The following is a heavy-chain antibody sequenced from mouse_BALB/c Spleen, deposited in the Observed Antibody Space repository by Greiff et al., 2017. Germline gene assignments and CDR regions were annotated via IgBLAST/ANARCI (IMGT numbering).Heavy chain of an antibody. D-gene: IGHD2-14*01. V-gene: IGHV3-2*02. CDR2: ISYSGST. CDR1: GYSITSDYA. J-gene: IGHJ3*01. CDR3: ARGDYRYDWFAY. Sequence: EVKLMESGPGLVKPSQSLSLTCTVTGYSITSDYAWNWIRQFPGNKLEWMGYISYSGSTSYNPSLKSRISITRDTSKNQFFLQLNSVTTEDTATYYCARGDYRYDWFAYWGQGTLVTVSA.